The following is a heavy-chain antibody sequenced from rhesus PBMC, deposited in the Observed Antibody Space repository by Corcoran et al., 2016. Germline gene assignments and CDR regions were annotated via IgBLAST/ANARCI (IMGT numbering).Heavy chain of an antibody. CDR3: ARDRVPRWGYGLDS. V-gene: IGHV4-169*02. Sequence: QLQLQESGPGLVKPSETLSVTCAVSGGSISSSYWSWIRQAPGKGLVWIGYIYGSGSSTTYNPSLKSRVTLSVGTSKTQLSLKLSSVTAADTAVYYWARDRVPRWGYGLDSWGQGVVVTVSS. J-gene: IGHJ6*01. CDR2: IYGSGSST. D-gene: IGHD1-44*01. CDR1: GGSISSSY.